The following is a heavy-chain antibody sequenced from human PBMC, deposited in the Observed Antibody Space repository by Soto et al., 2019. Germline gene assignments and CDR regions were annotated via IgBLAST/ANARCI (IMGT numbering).Heavy chain of an antibody. Sequence: PGGSLRLSCAASGFTFSSYSMNLVRQAPGKGLEWVSYISSSSSTIYYADSVKGRFTISRDNAKNSLYLQMNSLRAEDTAVYYYARDQGRGYFDSWRQGTRGTVAS. J-gene: IGHJ4*02. CDR3: ARDQGRGYFDS. CDR2: ISSSSSTI. CDR1: GFTFSSYS. V-gene: IGHV3-48*01.